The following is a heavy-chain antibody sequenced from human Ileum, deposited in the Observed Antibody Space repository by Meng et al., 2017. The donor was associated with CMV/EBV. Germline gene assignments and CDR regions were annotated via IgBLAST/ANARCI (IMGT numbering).Heavy chain of an antibody. D-gene: IGHD3-16*01. CDR1: GAFLTSTY. Sequence: PWGTLPPTSPVPGAFLTSTYGTWTRQPAGKGLGWIGRIHPTGTTDDNPSLKSRVTISGDTSKNQFSLSLTSVTAADTAVYYCATFGGGWDLPWGQGTLVTVSS. V-gene: IGHV4-4*07. J-gene: IGHJ5*02. CDR2: IHPTGTT. CDR3: ATFGGGWDLP.